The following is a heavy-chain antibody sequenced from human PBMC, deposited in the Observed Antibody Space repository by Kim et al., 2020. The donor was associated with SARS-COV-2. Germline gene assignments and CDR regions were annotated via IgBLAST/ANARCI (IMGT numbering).Heavy chain of an antibody. D-gene: IGHD6-13*01. V-gene: IGHV1-3*01. Sequence: ASVKVSCKASGYTFTSYAMHWVRQAPGQRLEWMGWINAGNGNTKYSQKFQGRVTITRDTSASTAYMELSSLRSEDTAVYYCARAPCSSSWYTCVYYYGMDVWGQGTTVTVSS. J-gene: IGHJ6*02. CDR2: INAGNGNT. CDR1: GYTFTSYA. CDR3: ARAPCSSSWYTCVYYYGMDV.